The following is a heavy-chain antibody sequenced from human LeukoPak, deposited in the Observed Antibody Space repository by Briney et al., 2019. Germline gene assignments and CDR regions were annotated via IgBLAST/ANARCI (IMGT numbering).Heavy chain of an antibody. CDR2: IYYSGST. Sequence: SETLSLTCTVSGGSISSSSYYWGWIRQPPGKGLEWIGSIYYSGSTYYNPSLKSRVTISVDTSKNQFSLKLSPVTAVDTAVYYCARRSAHFDYWGDGTLVTVSS. D-gene: IGHD3-3*01. J-gene: IGHJ4*01. CDR1: GGSISSSSYY. V-gene: IGHV4-39*01. CDR3: ARRSAHFDY.